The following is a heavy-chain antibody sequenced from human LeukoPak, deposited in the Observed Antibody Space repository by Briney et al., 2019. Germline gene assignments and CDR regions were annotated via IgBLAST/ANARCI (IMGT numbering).Heavy chain of an antibody. V-gene: IGHV3-30*03. D-gene: IGHD3-10*01. Sequence: GGSLRLSCAASGFTFSSYGMHWVRQAPGKGLEWVAVISYDGSNKYYADSVKGRFTISRDNSKNTLYLQMNSLRAEDTAVYYCVGSHVAAYWGQGTLVTVSS. CDR1: GFTFSSYG. J-gene: IGHJ4*02. CDR2: ISYDGSNK. CDR3: VGSHVAAY.